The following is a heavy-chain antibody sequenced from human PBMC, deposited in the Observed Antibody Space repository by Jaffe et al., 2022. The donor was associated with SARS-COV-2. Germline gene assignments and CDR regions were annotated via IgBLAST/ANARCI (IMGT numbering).Heavy chain of an antibody. Sequence: EVQLVESGGGLVQWGGSLRLSCAASGFTFSRYTMNWVRQAPGKGLEWVSGISASGRRTYDADSVKGRFTISRDNSRNTLYLQMNSLRVEDTAVYYCAKDYFDSGSYLNAFDVWGQGTMVTVSS. J-gene: IGHJ3*01. CDR2: ISASGRRT. D-gene: IGHD3-10*01. CDR1: GFTFSRYT. CDR3: AKDYFDSGSYLNAFDV. V-gene: IGHV3-23*04.